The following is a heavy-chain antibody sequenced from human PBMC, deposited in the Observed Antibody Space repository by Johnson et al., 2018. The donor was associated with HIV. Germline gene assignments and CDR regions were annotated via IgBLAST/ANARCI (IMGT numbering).Heavy chain of an antibody. D-gene: IGHD6-13*01. CDR3: ARDQCYSSSGGGFDI. CDR1: GFTFDDYG. Sequence: VQLVESGGGVVRPGGPLRLSCAASGFTFDDYGMSWVRQAPGKGLEWISGITWNGGSTGYADSVKGRFTISRDNAKNSLYLQMNSLRAEDTALYYCARDQCYSSSGGGFDIWGQGTMVTVSS. CDR2: ITWNGGST. J-gene: IGHJ3*02. V-gene: IGHV3-20*04.